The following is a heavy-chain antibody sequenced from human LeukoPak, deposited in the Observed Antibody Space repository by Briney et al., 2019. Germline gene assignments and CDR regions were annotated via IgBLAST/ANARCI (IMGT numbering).Heavy chain of an antibody. CDR2: ISGDGNAYR. CDR3: AKVNPGLVQALDV. CDR1: GFNFGAYA. J-gene: IGHJ4*02. D-gene: IGHD6-6*01. Sequence: GGSLRLSCEASGFNFGAYAMTWVRQAPGKGREWVSAISGDGNAYRHYADSVQGRCSITRDNSKGTVYLLMNNLTADEPAFYYCAKVNPGLVQALDVWGQGTLVSVSS. V-gene: IGHV3-23*01.